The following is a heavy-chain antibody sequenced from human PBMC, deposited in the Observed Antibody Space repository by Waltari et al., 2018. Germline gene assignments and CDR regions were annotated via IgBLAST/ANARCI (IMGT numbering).Heavy chain of an antibody. Sequence: EEKLVEYGEGLAKTGKSMKLTYAANEFTYIRYWMDRVRNAPGKGLVWVSRISSDGSSTTYADSVKGRFTISRDNAKNTLYVQMNRLRAEDTAVYYCARVATKTYSSPVPGRPYYYGMDVWGQGTTVTVSS. CDR2: ISSDGSST. CDR3: ARVATKTYSSPVPGRPYYYGMDV. CDR1: EFTYIRYW. J-gene: IGHJ6*02. D-gene: IGHD3-22*01. V-gene: IGHV3-74*01.